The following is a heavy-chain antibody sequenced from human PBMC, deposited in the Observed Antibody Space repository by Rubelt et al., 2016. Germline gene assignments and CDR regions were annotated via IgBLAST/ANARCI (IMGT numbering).Heavy chain of an antibody. CDR3: VCGIISPSGWKYLDY. D-gene: IGHD3-22*01. CDR1: GFTFSSYA. V-gene: IGHV3-23*04. J-gene: IGHJ4*01. Sequence: EVQLVESGGGLVQPGGSLRLSCAASGFTFSSYAMSWVRQAPGKGLEWVSGTSSTGGSTSYADSVKGRFTMTRDNSENTVYLQMNSLRAEDTACYHWVCGIISPSGWKYLDYWGQGILVTVSS. CDR2: TSSTGGST.